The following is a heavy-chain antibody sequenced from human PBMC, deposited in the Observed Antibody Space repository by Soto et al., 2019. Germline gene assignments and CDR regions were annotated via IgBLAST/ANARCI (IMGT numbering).Heavy chain of an antibody. CDR1: GFTFGSYA. CDR3: ARGGGPFMNSVTNPFDY. V-gene: IGHV3-23*01. CDR2: ISGSGFNT. J-gene: IGHJ4*02. Sequence: GGSLRLSCATSGFTFGSYAMSWVRQAPGKGLEWVSLISGSGFNTYYADSVKGRFTISRDNSKNTLYLQMDSLRTEDTAVYYCARGGGPFMNSVTNPFDYWGQGTLVTV. D-gene: IGHD4-17*01.